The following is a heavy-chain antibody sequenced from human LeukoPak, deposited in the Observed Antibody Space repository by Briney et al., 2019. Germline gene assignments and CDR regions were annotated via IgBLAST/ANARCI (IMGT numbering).Heavy chain of an antibody. V-gene: IGHV4-59*01. CDR1: GGSISSYY. D-gene: IGHD6-13*01. Sequence: SETLSLTCTVSGGSISSYYWSWIRQPPGKGLEWIGYIYYSGSTNYNPSLKSRVTISVDTSKNQFSLKLSSVTAADTAVYYCARDSSSRRPNWFDPWGQGTLVTVSS. CDR3: ARDSSSRRPNWFDP. J-gene: IGHJ5*02. CDR2: IYYSGST.